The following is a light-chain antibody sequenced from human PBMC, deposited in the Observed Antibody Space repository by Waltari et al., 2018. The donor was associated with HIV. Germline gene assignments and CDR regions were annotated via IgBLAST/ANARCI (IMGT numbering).Light chain of an antibody. Sequence: DLQMTQSPSSLSASVRDRVTITCQASQDIIKYLNWYQQKPGKAPKLLIYAASNLETGVPARFSGGGSGTDFTFTISSLQPEDIATYYCQQYDNLPLTFGGGTKVEI. CDR3: QQYDNLPLT. J-gene: IGKJ4*01. V-gene: IGKV1-33*01. CDR2: AAS. CDR1: QDIIKY.